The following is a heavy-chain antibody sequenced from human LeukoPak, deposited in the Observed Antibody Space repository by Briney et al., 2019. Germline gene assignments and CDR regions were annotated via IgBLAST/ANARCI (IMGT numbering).Heavy chain of an antibody. D-gene: IGHD3-22*01. V-gene: IGHV4-34*01. CDR3: ARDEGRTNFDSSGYYF. J-gene: IGHJ4*02. Sequence: SETLSLTCAVYGGSFSGYYYNRIRQPPGKGLEWIGEINHSGSTNYNPSLKSRVTISVDTSKNQFSLKLSSVTAADTAVYYCARDEGRTNFDSSGYYFWGQGTLVTVSS. CDR2: INHSGST. CDR1: GGSFSGYY.